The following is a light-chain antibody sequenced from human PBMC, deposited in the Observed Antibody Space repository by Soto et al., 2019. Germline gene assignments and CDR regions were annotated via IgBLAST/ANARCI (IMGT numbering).Light chain of an antibody. V-gene: IGKV1-5*03. Sequence: DIQMTQSPSTLSASVGDRVTITCRASHSISSWLAWYQHKPGKAPKLLIYKASSLESGVPSRFSGSGSETEFTLTISSLQPDDFATYYCQQYNSGFGQGTKVEIK. CDR2: KAS. CDR3: QQYNSG. J-gene: IGKJ1*01. CDR1: HSISSW.